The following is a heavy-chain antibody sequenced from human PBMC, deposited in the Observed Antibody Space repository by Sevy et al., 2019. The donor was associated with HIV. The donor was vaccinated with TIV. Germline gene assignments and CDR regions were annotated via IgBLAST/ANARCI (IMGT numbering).Heavy chain of an antibody. CDR3: AKDHSVTMVRGVIILWYYYGMDV. V-gene: IGHV3-23*01. Sequence: EGSLRLSCAASGFTFSSYAMSWVRQAPGKELEWVSAISGSGGSTYYADSVKGRFTISRDNSKNTLYLQMNSLRAEDTAVYYCAKDHSVTMVRGVIILWYYYGMDVWGQGTTVTVSS. CDR2: ISGSGGST. J-gene: IGHJ6*02. D-gene: IGHD3-10*01. CDR1: GFTFSSYA.